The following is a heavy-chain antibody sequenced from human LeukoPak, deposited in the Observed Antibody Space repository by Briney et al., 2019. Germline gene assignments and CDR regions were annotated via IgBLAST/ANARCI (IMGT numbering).Heavy chain of an antibody. CDR3: ARSKTARVLDY. Sequence: SETLSLTCAVYGGSFSGYYWSWIRQPPGKGLEWIGEINHSGSTNYNPSLKSRVTISVDTSKNQFSLKLSSVTAVDTAVYYCARSKTARVLDYWGQGTLVTVSS. CDR2: INHSGST. V-gene: IGHV4-34*01. D-gene: IGHD3-16*01. CDR1: GGSFSGYY. J-gene: IGHJ4*02.